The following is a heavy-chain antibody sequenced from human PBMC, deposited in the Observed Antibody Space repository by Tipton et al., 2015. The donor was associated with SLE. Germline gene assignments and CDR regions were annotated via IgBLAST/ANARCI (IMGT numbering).Heavy chain of an antibody. CDR2: ISSSGSST. CDR1: GFTFSSQA. J-gene: IGHJ1*01. Sequence: GSLRLSCTASGFTFSSQAMSWVRQAPGKGLEWVSRISSSGSSTSYADSVKGRFTISRDNSKNTLYLQMNSLRPEDTALYYCTKEGGTGWDLSQDYFQHWGQGTPVTVSS. CDR3: TKEGGTGWDLSQDYFQH. D-gene: IGHD1-26*01. V-gene: IGHV3-23*01.